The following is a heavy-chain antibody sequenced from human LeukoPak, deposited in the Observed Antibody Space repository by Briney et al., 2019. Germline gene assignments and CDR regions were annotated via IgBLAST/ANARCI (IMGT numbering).Heavy chain of an antibody. CDR1: GYSFTNHW. V-gene: IGHV5-51*01. CDR3: ARRYGYMGGFYFDD. J-gene: IGHJ4*02. D-gene: IGHD5-18*01. CDR2: IYPGDSDT. Sequence: GESLQISCKGSGYSFTNHWIGWVRQMPGKGLELMGVIYPGDSDTRYSPSFQGQVTISADKSISAAYLQWSSLKASDTAMYYCARRYGYMGGFYFDDWGQGTLVTVSA.